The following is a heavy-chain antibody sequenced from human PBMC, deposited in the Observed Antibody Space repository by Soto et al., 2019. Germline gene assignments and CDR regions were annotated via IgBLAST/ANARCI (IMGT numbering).Heavy chain of an antibody. CDR3: ATGSGSIPPPFDY. Sequence: PSETLSLTCPVSGGSISSSSYYWGWIRQPPGKGLEWIGSIYYSGSTYYNPSLKSRVTISVDTSKNQFSLKLSSVTAADTAVYYCATGSGSIPPPFDYWGQGTLVTVSS. CDR2: IYYSGST. V-gene: IGHV4-39*01. D-gene: IGHD3-10*01. CDR1: GGSISSSSYY. J-gene: IGHJ4*02.